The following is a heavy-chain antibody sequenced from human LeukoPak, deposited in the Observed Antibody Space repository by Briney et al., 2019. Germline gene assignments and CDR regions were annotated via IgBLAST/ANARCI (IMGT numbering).Heavy chain of an antibody. CDR2: IYHSGST. J-gene: IGHJ4*02. CDR1: GYSISSGYY. CDR3: ARAVQSYGSGGPCDIDY. Sequence: PSKTLSLTCTVSGYSISSGYYWGWIRQPPGKGLEWIGSIYHSGSTYYNPSLKSRVTISVDTSKNQFSLKLSSVTAADTAVYYCARAVQSYGSGGPCDIDYWGQGTLVTVSS. D-gene: IGHD3-10*01. V-gene: IGHV4-38-2*02.